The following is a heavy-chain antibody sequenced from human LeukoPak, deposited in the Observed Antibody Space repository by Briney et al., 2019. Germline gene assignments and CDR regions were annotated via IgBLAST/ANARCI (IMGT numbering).Heavy chain of an antibody. CDR3: ANYAKTPEGGSGWCNWFDT. Sequence: GGSLRLSCRASGFTFTNYAMNWVRQSAGKGVEWVSSFAVYIINGNYADSVKARFTISREYSKKTLCLQMNSLRAEDTALYSCANYAKTPEGGSGWCNWFDTWGKGTIVIVSS. CDR2: FAVYIING. CDR1: GFTFTNYA. J-gene: IGHJ5*02. D-gene: IGHD3-3*01. V-gene: IGHV3-23*01.